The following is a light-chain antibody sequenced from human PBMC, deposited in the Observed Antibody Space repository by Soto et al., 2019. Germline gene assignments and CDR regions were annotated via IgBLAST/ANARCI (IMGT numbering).Light chain of an antibody. CDR1: QSVYSY. CDR2: DAS. CDR3: QQRSNWRGT. Sequence: ESVLTQSPATLSLSPGERATLTCRASQSVYSYLVWYQKKPGQAPRLLIYDASNRATGVPARFSGSGSGTDFTLTISSVEPEDFALYYCQQRSNWRGTFGQGTKLEIK. J-gene: IGKJ2*01. V-gene: IGKV3-11*01.